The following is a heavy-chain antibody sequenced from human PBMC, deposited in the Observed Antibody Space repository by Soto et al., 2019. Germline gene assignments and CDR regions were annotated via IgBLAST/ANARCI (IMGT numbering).Heavy chain of an antibody. CDR3: AGGYSYGYYYYGMDV. Sequence: WEALKISSNGSGYSFTSYWIGWVRQMPGKGLGWMWIIYPGDSDTRYSPSFQGQVTISADKSISTAYLQWRSLKASDTAMYYCAGGYSYGYYYYGMDVWGQGTTVTVSS. D-gene: IGHD5-18*01. V-gene: IGHV5-51*01. J-gene: IGHJ6*02. CDR2: IYPGDSDT. CDR1: GYSFTSYW.